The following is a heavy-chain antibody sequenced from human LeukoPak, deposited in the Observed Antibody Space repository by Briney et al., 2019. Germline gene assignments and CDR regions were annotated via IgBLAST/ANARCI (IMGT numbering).Heavy chain of an antibody. D-gene: IGHD5-18*01. Sequence: PGGSLRLSCAASGFTFSSYAMHWVRQAPGKGLEWVAVISYDETNKYYADSVKGRFTISRDNSKNTLYLQMNSLRAEDTAVYYCAKDQRSDTALDYWGQGTLVTVSS. V-gene: IGHV3-30*04. CDR2: ISYDETNK. CDR3: AKDQRSDTALDY. J-gene: IGHJ4*02. CDR1: GFTFSSYA.